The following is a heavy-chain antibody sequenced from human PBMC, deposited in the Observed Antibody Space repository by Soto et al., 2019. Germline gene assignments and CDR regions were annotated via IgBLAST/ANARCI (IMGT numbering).Heavy chain of an antibody. CDR3: ARSGYRYYFDY. V-gene: IGHV4-59*01. D-gene: IGHD3-16*02. CDR1: GGSISRYY. J-gene: IGHJ4*02. CDR2: IYYSGST. Sequence: QVQLQESGPGLVKPSETLSLTCTVSGGSISRYYWSWIRQPPGKGLEWLGYIYYSGSTNYNPSLKSRVTISVDPSKGQFSLKMSSVTAADTAVYYCARSGYRYYFDYWGQGTLVTVSS.